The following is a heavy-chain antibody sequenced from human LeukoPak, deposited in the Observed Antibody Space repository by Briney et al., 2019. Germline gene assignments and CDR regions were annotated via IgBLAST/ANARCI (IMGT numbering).Heavy chain of an antibody. V-gene: IGHV3-23*01. D-gene: IGHD3-22*01. J-gene: IGHJ4*02. CDR2: ISGSGGST. CDR3: AKEYYYDSSGYYYDY. Sequence: GSLRLSCAASGFTFSSYAMSWVRQAPGKGLEWVSAISGSGGSTYFADSVKGRFTISRDNSKNTLYLQMNSLRAEDTAVYYCAKEYYYDSSGYYYDYWGQGTLVTVSS. CDR1: GFTFSSYA.